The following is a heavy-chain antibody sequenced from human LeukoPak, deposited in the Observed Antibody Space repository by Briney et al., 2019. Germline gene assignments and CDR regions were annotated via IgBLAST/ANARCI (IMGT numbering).Heavy chain of an antibody. V-gene: IGHV1-46*01. J-gene: IGHJ4*02. CDR3: ARDGTHHSWDY. Sequence: ASVKVSCKASGYTFTNYYMHWVRQAPGQGLEWMGIIHSGGGSTTYAQKFQGRVTMTRGTSTSTVYMELSSLRSEDTAVYYCARDGTHHSWDYWGQGTLVTVSS. D-gene: IGHD1-1*01. CDR1: GYTFTNYY. CDR2: IHSGGGST.